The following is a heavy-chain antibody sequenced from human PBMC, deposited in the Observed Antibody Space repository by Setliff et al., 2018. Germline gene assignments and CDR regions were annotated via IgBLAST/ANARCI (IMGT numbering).Heavy chain of an antibody. J-gene: IGHJ6*02. CDR2: ISSSSSTI. Sequence: GSLRLSCAASGFTFSSYSINWVRQAPGKGLEWVSYISSSSSTIYYADSVKGRFTISRDNTKNSLYLQMNSLRGEDTAVYHCTRDQDYYGMDVWGQGTTVTVSS. CDR1: GFTFSSYS. CDR3: TRDQDYYGMDV. V-gene: IGHV3-48*01.